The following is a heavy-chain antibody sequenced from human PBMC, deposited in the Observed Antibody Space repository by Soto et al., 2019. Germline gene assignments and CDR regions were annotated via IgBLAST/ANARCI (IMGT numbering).Heavy chain of an antibody. CDR1: EFTISGHW. Sequence: PCGPMRLSCAVSEFTISGHWMHRVRQDPGKGLEWVSRINTDGGTSAYADSVKGRFTISRDNAKNTLYLQMNALRAEDTAVYYCAREAGYCSRTSCYRRAFDTWGQGTTVTVSS. D-gene: IGHD2-2*01. J-gene: IGHJ3*02. CDR2: INTDGGTS. V-gene: IGHV3-74*03. CDR3: AREAGYCSRTSCYRRAFDT.